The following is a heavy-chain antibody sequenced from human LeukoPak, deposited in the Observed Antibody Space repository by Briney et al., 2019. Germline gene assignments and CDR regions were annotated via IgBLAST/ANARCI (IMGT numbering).Heavy chain of an antibody. D-gene: IGHD3-10*01. V-gene: IGHV5-51*01. J-gene: IGHJ5*02. Sequence: GESLKISCKGSGYSFTSYWIGWVRQMPGKGLEWMGIIYPGDSDTRYSPSFQGQVTISADKSISTAYLQWSSLKASDTAMYYCVRASTLYIGNNWFDPWGQGTLVTVSS. CDR1: GYSFTSYW. CDR2: IYPGDSDT. CDR3: VRASTLYIGNNWFDP.